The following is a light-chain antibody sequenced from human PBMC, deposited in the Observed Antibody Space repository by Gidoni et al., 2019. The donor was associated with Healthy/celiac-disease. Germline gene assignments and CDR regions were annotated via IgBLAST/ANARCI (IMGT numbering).Light chain of an antibody. CDR3: QSYDSSLSGYVV. Sequence: QSVLTQPPSVSVPPGQRVTISCTGSSPNIGAGYDVHWYQQLPGTAPKLLIYGNSNRPSGVPDRFSGSKSGTSASLAITGLQAEDEADYYCQSYDSSLSGYVVFGGGTKLTVL. CDR1: SPNIGAGYD. V-gene: IGLV1-40*01. CDR2: GNS. J-gene: IGLJ2*01.